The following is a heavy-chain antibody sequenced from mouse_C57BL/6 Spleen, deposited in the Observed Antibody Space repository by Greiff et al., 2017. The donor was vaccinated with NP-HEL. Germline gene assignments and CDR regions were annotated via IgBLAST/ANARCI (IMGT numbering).Heavy chain of an antibody. D-gene: IGHD4-1*01. CDR1: GFNIKDYY. V-gene: IGHV14-1*01. J-gene: IGHJ4*01. CDR2: IGPEDGDT. Sequence: EVQLQQSGAELVRPGASVKLSCTASGFNIKDYYMHWVKQRPEQGLEWIGRIGPEDGDTEYAPKFQGKATMTADTSSNTAYLQLSSLTSEDTAVYYCTRVGRGYYYAMDYWGQGTSVTVSS. CDR3: TRVGRGYYYAMDY.